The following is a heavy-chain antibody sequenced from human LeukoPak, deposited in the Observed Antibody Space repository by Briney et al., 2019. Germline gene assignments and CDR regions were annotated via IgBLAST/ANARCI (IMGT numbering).Heavy chain of an antibody. J-gene: IGHJ5*02. V-gene: IGHV4-30-4*01. D-gene: IGHD1-26*01. Sequence: SETLSLTCTVSGGSISSGDYYWSWIRQPPGKGLEWIGYIYYSGSTYYNPSLKSRVTISVDTSKNQFSLKLSSVTAADTAVYYCARVGSIVVQFDPWGQGTLVTVSS. CDR2: IYYSGST. CDR1: GGSISSGDYY. CDR3: ARVGSIVVQFDP.